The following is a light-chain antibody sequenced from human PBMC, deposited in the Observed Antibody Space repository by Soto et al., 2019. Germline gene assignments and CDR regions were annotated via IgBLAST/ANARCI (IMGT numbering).Light chain of an antibody. CDR2: DAY. J-gene: IGKJ5*01. Sequence: EVVLTQSPVTLSLSPGERGTLSCRASQSFRGLLAWYQQKPGQAPRLLIYDAYNRATGIPPRFSGSGSGTDFTLTISSLEPEDSAVYYCQQRHMWPITFGQGTRLAIK. CDR3: QQRHMWPIT. CDR1: QSFRGL. V-gene: IGKV3-11*01.